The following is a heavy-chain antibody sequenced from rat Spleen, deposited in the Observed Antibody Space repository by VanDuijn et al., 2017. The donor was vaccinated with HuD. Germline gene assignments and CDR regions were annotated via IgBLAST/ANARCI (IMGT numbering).Heavy chain of an antibody. CDR1: GFTFSSYG. CDR2: VSPGGVTI. CDR3: STDPNYYSSYISFAY. J-gene: IGHJ3*01. D-gene: IGHD1-2*01. V-gene: IGHV5-19*01. Sequence: EVQLVESGGGLVRPGRSLKLSCAASGFTFSSYGMHRIRQAPTKGLEWVASVSPGGVTIQYRDSVKGRFTISRDDAKSTLYMQMDSLRSEDTATYYCSTDPNYYSSYISFAYWGQGTLVTVSS.